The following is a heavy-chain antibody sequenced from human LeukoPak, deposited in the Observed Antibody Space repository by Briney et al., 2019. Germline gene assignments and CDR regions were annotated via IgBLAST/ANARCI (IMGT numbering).Heavy chain of an antibody. Sequence: GGSLRLSCAASGFTFSSYSMNWVRQAPGKGLEWVSSISSSSSYIYYADSVKGRFTISRDNSKNTLYLQMNSLRAEDTAVYYCAKGKYYYGSGSYYFDYWGQGTLVTVSS. J-gene: IGHJ4*02. CDR1: GFTFSSYS. CDR3: AKGKYYYGSGSYYFDY. D-gene: IGHD3-10*01. V-gene: IGHV3-21*04. CDR2: ISSSSSYI.